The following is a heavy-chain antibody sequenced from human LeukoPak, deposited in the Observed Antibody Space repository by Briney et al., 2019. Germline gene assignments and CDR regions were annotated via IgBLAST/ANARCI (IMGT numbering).Heavy chain of an antibody. J-gene: IGHJ4*02. CDR1: GSSINSSNW. Sequence: SETLSLTCAVSGSSINSSNWWSWVRQPPGKGLEWIGEIYHSGSTNYNPSLKSRVTISVDTSKNQFSLKLSSVTAADTAVYYCARKITMVRGVRGGRSSSIDYWGQGTLVTVSS. D-gene: IGHD3-10*01. CDR2: IYHSGST. CDR3: ARKITMVRGVRGGRSSSIDY. V-gene: IGHV4-4*02.